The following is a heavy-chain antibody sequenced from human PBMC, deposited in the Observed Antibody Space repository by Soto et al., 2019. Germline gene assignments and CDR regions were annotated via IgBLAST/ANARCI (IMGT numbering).Heavy chain of an antibody. Sequence: QVQLQQWGAGLLKPSETLSLTCAVYGGSFSGYQWSWIRQTPGKGLEWIGEINDSGNINYNPSLKNRLTFFLDTPKKQTSLKLISVTSANTAVYYCARGLILWFGELPRRGIYFYFVDVWGKGTTVIVSS. J-gene: IGHJ6*03. CDR2: INDSGNI. V-gene: IGHV4-34*01. CDR3: ARGLILWFGELPRRGIYFYFVDV. D-gene: IGHD3-10*01. CDR1: GGSFSGYQ.